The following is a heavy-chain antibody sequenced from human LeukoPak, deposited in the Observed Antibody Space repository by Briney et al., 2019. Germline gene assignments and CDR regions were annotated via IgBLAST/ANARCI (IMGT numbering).Heavy chain of an antibody. CDR3: ARASRAAAGQLHI. CDR2: MSSSGLSI. CDR1: GFTFSDYY. V-gene: IGHV3-11*04. J-gene: IGHJ4*02. D-gene: IGHD6-13*01. Sequence: PGGYLRLSCAASGFTFSDYYMAWVRQAPGKGLEWVSHMSSSGLSIYYADSLQGRFTISRDNARNFLYLQMNSLKAEDTAVYYCARASRAAAGQLHIWGQGTLVTVSS.